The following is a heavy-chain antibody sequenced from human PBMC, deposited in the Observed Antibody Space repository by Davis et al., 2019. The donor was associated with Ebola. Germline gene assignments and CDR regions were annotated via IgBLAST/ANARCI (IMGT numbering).Heavy chain of an antibody. J-gene: IGHJ6*03. D-gene: IGHD2-2*01. CDR2: INNDESGA. CDR1: GFTFSDYW. Sequence: PGGSLRLSCAASGFTFSDYWMHWVRQAPGKGLVWVSRINNDESGANYADSVKGRFTISRDNAKNSLYLQMNSLRAEDTAVYYCARVPTRYCSSTSCIPYYYYYMDVWGKGTTVTVSS. V-gene: IGHV3-74*01. CDR3: ARVPTRYCSSTSCIPYYYYYMDV.